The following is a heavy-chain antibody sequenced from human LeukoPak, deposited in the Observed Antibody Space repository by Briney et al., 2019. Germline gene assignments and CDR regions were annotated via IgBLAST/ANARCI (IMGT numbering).Heavy chain of an antibody. CDR3: AKDARITIFGVVITYFDY. Sequence: GGSLRLSCAASGFTFSSYAMSWVRQAPGKGLEWVSAISGSGGSTYYADSVKGRFTISRDNSKNTLYLQMNSLRAEDTAVYYCAKDARITIFGVVITYFDYWGQGTLVTVSS. D-gene: IGHD3-3*01. V-gene: IGHV3-23*01. CDR1: GFTFSSYA. CDR2: ISGSGGST. J-gene: IGHJ4*02.